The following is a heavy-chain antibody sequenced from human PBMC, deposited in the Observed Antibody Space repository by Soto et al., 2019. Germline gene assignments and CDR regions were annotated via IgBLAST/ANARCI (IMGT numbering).Heavy chain of an antibody. CDR1: GDSISTYY. J-gene: IGHJ6*03. V-gene: IGHV4-59*12. D-gene: IGHD3-10*01. Sequence: SETLSLTCGVSGDSISTYYWSWIRQPPGKGLEWIGYIYYSGTTNYNPSLKSRDTISVDTSKNQLSLNLTSVTAADTAVYYCARVSRPVTTLRGIKNYYYYYYMDVWGEGTTVTVSS. CDR3: ARVSRPVTTLRGIKNYYYYYYMDV. CDR2: IYYSGTT.